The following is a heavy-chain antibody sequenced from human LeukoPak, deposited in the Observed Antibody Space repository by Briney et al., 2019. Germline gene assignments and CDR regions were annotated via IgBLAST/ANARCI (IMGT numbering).Heavy chain of an antibody. V-gene: IGHV1-46*01. Sequence: GASVKVSCKASGYTFTSYYMHWVQQAPGQGLEWMGIINPSGGSTTYAQKFQGRVTMTRDTSTSTVYMELSSLRSEDTAVFYCARGGSLAAAPHRYYFDYWGQGTPVTVSS. CDR1: GYTFTSYY. J-gene: IGHJ4*02. D-gene: IGHD6-19*01. CDR3: ARGGSLAAAPHRYYFDY. CDR2: INPSGGST.